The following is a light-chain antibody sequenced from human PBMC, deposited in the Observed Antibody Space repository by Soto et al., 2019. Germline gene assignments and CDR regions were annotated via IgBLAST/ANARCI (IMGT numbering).Light chain of an antibody. CDR2: DVS. CDR3: SSNSSRSTQV. Sequence: QSALTQPASVSGSPGQSITISCTGTSSDVGGYNYLSWYQQHPGKAPKLMIYDVSNPPSGVSNRFSGSKSGNTASLTISGLQAGDEAGYYCSSNSSRSTQVFGTRTQLTVL. CDR1: SSDVGGYNY. J-gene: IGLJ1*01. V-gene: IGLV2-14*01.